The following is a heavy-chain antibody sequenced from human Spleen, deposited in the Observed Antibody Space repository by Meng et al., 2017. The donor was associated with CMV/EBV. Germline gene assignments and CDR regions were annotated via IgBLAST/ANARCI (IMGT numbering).Heavy chain of an antibody. CDR1: GGSISSSSHY. Sequence: SETLSLTCTVSGGSISSSSHYWGWIRQPPGKGLEWIGSIYYSGSTSYNPSLKSRVTISVDTSKNQFSLRLSSVTAADTALYYCARSPSGTYADWGQGTLVTVSS. CDR3: ARSPSGTYAD. CDR2: IYYSGST. V-gene: IGHV4-39*07. J-gene: IGHJ4*02. D-gene: IGHD1-26*01.